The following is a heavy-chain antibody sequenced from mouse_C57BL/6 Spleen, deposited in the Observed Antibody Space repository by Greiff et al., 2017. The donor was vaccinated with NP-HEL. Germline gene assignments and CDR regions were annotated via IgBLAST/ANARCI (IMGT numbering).Heavy chain of an antibody. CDR1: GFSFNTYA. CDR3: VRSNWVGVWFAY. J-gene: IGHJ3*01. CDR2: IRSKSNNYAT. V-gene: IGHV10-1*01. Sequence: DVHLVESGGGLVQPKGSLKLSCAASGFSFNTYAMNWVRQAPGKGLEWVARIRSKSNNYATYYADSVKVRFTISRDDSESMLYLQMNNLKTEDTAMYYCVRSNWVGVWFAYWGQGTLVTVSA. D-gene: IGHD4-1*01.